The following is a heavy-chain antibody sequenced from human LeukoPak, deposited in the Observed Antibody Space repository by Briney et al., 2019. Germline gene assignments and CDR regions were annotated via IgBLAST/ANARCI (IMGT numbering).Heavy chain of an antibody. CDR1: GFTFSSYA. V-gene: IGHV3-30*01. Sequence: GGSLRLSCAASGFTFSSYAMHLVRQAPGKRLEWVAVISYDGSNKYYADSVKGRFTISRDNSKNTLYLQMNSLRAEDTAVYYCARAAARLAAAFDIWGQGTMVTVSS. CDR2: ISYDGSNK. J-gene: IGHJ3*02. D-gene: IGHD6-6*01. CDR3: ARAAARLAAAFDI.